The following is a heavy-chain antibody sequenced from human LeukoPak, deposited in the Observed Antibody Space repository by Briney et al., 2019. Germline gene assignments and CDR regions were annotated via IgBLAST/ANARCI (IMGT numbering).Heavy chain of an antibody. J-gene: IGHJ4*02. D-gene: IGHD6-19*01. Sequence: PGGSLRLSCAASRFTFSNYAMSWVRQAPGKGLEWVSAISGSGGSTYYADSVKGRFTISRDNSKNTLYLQMNSLRAEDTAVYYCAKDRGSGWYLGYFDYWGQGTLVTVSS. CDR2: ISGSGGST. CDR3: AKDRGSGWYLGYFDY. V-gene: IGHV3-23*01. CDR1: RFTFSNYA.